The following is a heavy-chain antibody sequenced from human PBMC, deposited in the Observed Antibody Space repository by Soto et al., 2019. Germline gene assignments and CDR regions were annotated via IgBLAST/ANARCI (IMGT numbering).Heavy chain of an antibody. D-gene: IGHD3-22*01. CDR2: VIPILGIA. Sequence: QVQLVQSGAEVKKPGSSVKVSCKASGGTFSSYTISWVRQAPGQGLEWMGRVIPILGIANDAQKFQGRVTITADKSTSTAYMGLSSLSSEDTAVYYCASRYDSSDYWGQGTLVTVSS. CDR3: ASRYDSSDY. J-gene: IGHJ4*02. CDR1: GGTFSSYT. V-gene: IGHV1-69*02.